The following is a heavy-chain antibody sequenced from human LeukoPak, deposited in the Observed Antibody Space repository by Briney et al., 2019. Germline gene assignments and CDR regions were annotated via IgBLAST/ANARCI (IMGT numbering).Heavy chain of an antibody. CDR2: IYYSEST. V-gene: IGHV4-30-4*08. J-gene: IGHJ6*03. D-gene: IGHD2-2*01. CDR3: ARDEVVVPAAMEGGVVNYMDV. CDR1: GGSISSGDYY. Sequence: SQTLSLTCTVSGGSISSGDYYWSWIRQPPGKGLEWIGYIYYSESTYYNPSLKSRVTISVDTSKNQFSLKLSSVTAADTAVYYCARDEVVVPAAMEGGVVNYMDVWGKGTTVTVSS.